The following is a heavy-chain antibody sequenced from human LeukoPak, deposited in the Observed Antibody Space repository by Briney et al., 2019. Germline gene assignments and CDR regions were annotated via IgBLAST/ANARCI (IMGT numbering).Heavy chain of an antibody. J-gene: IGHJ6*03. V-gene: IGHV4-59*01. CDR3: ASAVAGRNYYYYMDV. CDR2: IYYSGNT. Sequence: SETLSLTCTVSGGSIRSYFWSWIRQPPGKGLEWIGYIYYSGNTNYNPSLKGRVTMSVDTSKNQFSLKLSSVTAADTAAYYCASAVAGRNYYYYMDVWAKGTTVTVSS. CDR1: GGSIRSYF. D-gene: IGHD6-6*01.